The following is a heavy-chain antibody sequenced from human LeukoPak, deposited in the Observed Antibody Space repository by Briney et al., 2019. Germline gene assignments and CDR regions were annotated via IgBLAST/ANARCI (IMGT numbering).Heavy chain of an antibody. Sequence: PGGSLRLSCAASGFTFSSYTVHWVRQAPGKGLEYVSAISSNGGSTYYANSVKGRFTISRDNSKNTLYLQMGSLRAEDMAVYYCARGITGTTYGFWDYWGQGTLVTVSS. V-gene: IGHV3-64*01. CDR2: ISSNGGST. J-gene: IGHJ4*02. CDR3: ARGITGTTYGFWDY. D-gene: IGHD1-20*01. CDR1: GFTFSSYT.